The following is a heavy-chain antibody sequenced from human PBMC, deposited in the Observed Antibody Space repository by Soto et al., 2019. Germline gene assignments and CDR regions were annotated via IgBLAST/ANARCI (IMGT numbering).Heavy chain of an antibody. CDR2: IIPIFGTA. CDR3: AREPGTTGTTTGWFDP. D-gene: IGHD1-1*01. J-gene: IGHJ5*02. V-gene: IGHV1-69*06. Sequence: QVQLVQSGAEVKMPGSSVKVSCKASGGTFSSYAISWVRQAPGQGLEWMGGIIPIFGTANYAQKFQGRVTITADKSTSTAYMELSSLRSDDTAVYYCAREPGTTGTTTGWFDPWGQGTLVTVSS. CDR1: GGTFSSYA.